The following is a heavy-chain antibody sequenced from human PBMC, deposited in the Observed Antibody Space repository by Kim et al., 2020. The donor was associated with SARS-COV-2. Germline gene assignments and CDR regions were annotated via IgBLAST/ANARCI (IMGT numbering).Heavy chain of an antibody. D-gene: IGHD3-3*01. V-gene: IGHV4-34*01. CDR2: VNHSGIT. Sequence: SETLSLTCAVYGGSFSAYSWIWIRQAPGKGLEWIGEVNHSGITKYHPSLKSRVTITVDTSKNQFYLKLPSVTAADTAVFYCARGRAGVVPSPILGLGPYYYYYAMDVWGQGTAVSVSP. CDR1: GGSFSAYS. J-gene: IGHJ6*01. CDR3: ARGRAGVVPSPILGLGPYYYYYAMDV.